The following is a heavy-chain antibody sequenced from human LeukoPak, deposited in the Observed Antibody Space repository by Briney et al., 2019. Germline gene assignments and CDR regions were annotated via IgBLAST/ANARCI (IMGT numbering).Heavy chain of an antibody. V-gene: IGHV4-4*09. D-gene: IGHD2-21*01. CDR1: GGSISSYY. Sequence: SETLSLTCTVSGGSISSYYWSWIRQPPGKGLEWIGYIYTSGSTNYNPSLKSRVTISVDTSKNQFSLKLSSVTAADTAVYYSARGLYYGTRNWFDPWGQGTLVTVSS. J-gene: IGHJ5*02. CDR2: IYTSGST. CDR3: ARGLYYGTRNWFDP.